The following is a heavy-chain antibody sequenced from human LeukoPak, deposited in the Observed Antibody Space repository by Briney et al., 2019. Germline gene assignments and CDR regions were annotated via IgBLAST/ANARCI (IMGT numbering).Heavy chain of an antibody. CDR2: IKQDGSDK. CDR1: GFTFSSYW. Sequence: GGSLRLSCAASGFTFSSYWMSWVRQAPGKGLEWVANIKQDGSDKYYVDSVKGRFTISRDNAKNSVYLQMNSLRAEDTALYYCARAVAEYWFDPWGQGTLVTVSS. D-gene: IGHD6-19*01. V-gene: IGHV3-7*01. J-gene: IGHJ5*02. CDR3: ARAVAEYWFDP.